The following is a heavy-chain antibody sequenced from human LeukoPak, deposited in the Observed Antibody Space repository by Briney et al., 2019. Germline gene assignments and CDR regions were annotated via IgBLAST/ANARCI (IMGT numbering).Heavy chain of an antibody. J-gene: IGHJ5*02. V-gene: IGHV3-30*03. CDR3: ASGTYYRGFDA. CDR1: GFTFSSYG. CDR2: ISYDGSNK. D-gene: IGHD1-26*01. Sequence: GGSLRLSCAASGFTFSSYGMHWVRQAPGKGLEWVAVISYDGSNKYYADSVKGRFTISRDNSKNTLYLQMNSLRAEDTAVYYCASGTYYRGFDAWGQGTLVTVSS.